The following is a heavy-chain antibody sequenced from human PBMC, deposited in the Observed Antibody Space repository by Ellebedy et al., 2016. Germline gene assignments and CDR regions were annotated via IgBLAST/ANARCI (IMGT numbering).Heavy chain of an antibody. CDR1: GYSISSGYY. J-gene: IGHJ4*02. V-gene: IGHV4-38-2*02. CDR3: ARILRGSSYYFDY. CDR2: IYYSGST. Sequence: SETLSLXXTVSGYSISSGYYWGWIRQPPGKGLEWIGYIYYSGSTYYNPSLKSRVTISVDTSKNQFSLKLSSVTAADTAVYYCARILRGSSYYFDYWGQGTLVTVSS. D-gene: IGHD3-16*01.